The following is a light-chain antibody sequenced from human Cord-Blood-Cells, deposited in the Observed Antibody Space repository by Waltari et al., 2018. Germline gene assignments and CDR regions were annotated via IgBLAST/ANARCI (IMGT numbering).Light chain of an antibody. J-gene: IGLJ3*02. Sequence: QSALTQPASVSGSPGQSITISCTGTSTDVGGYNYVSRYQQHPGNAPKLMIYDVSNRPSGVSNRFSGSKSGNTASLTISGLQAEDEADYYCSSYTSSSTWVFGGGTKLTVL. V-gene: IGLV2-14*03. CDR1: STDVGGYNY. CDR2: DVS. CDR3: SSYTSSSTWV.